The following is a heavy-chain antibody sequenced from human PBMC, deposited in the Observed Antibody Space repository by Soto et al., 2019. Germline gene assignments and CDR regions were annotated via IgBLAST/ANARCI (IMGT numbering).Heavy chain of an antibody. V-gene: IGHV3-66*01. CDR3: ARDAGGDYDY. J-gene: IGHJ4*01. CDR2: IYSGGST. CDR1: GFTVSSNY. D-gene: IGHD3-16*01. Sequence: EVQLVESGGGFVRPGGSLRLSCAASGFTVSSNYMSWVRQAPGKGLEWVSVIYSGGSTYYADSVKGRFTISRDNYKNTVYLQMNSLSVEDTAVYYCARDAGGDYDYWGHGTLVTVSS.